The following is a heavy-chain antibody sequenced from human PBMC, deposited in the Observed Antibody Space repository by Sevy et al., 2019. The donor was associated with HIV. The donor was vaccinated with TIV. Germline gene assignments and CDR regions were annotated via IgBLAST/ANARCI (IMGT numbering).Heavy chain of an antibody. V-gene: IGHV3-21*01. CDR1: GFTFRSYS. J-gene: IGHJ6*02. D-gene: IGHD1-20*01. CDR3: ARPTSGLSEYEPLDNARFYGMDV. CDR2: ITSSSIFI. Sequence: GGSLRLSCAASGFTFRSYSRNGVRQAPGRGLEWVSSITSSSIFIVYEDSVKGRFTTSRDNAKNSLFLQMNSLRAEDTAVYYCARPTSGLSEYEPLDNARFYGMDVWGQGTTVTVSS.